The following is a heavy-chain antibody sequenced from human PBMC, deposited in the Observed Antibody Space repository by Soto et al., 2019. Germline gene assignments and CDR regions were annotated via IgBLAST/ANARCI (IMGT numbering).Heavy chain of an antibody. CDR3: ARGSLNDFWSGYYTNYFDY. J-gene: IGHJ4*02. D-gene: IGHD3-3*01. CDR1: GGSISSYY. V-gene: IGHV4-4*07. Sequence: PSETLSLTCTVSGGSISSYYWSWIRQPAGKGLEWIGRIYTSGSTNYNPSLKSRVTMSVDTSKNQFSLKLSSVTAADTAVYYCARGSLNDFWSGYYTNYFDYWGQGTLVTVSS. CDR2: IYTSGST.